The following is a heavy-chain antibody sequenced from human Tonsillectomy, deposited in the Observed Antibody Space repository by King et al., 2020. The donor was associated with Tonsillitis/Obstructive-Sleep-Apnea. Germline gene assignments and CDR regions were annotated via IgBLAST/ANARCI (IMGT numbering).Heavy chain of an antibody. D-gene: IGHD2-2*02. J-gene: IGHJ6*03. CDR1: GFIFSAYG. CDR2: MSYEGDTK. V-gene: IGHV3-30*18. CDR3: AKSGVTDYTYFYMAV. Sequence: VQLVESGGGVVQPGGSLRLSCAAYGFIFSAYGMHWVRQAPGKGLEWVAVMSYEGDTKYYADSAKGRFTISRDNSKNTLYLQMNSLRVEDTAVYYCAKSGVTDYTYFYMAVWGKGTTVTVSS.